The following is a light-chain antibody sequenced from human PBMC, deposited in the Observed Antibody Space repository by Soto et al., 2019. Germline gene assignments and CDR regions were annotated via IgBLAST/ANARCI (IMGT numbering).Light chain of an antibody. CDR3: AAWDDSLSGRV. J-gene: IGLJ2*01. CDR1: YSNIGGNT. CDR2: SNN. Sequence: QSVLTQPPSASGTPGQRVTISCSGSYSNIGGNTVSWYQQLPGTAPKLLIYSNNQRPSGVPDRFSGSKSGTSASLAISGLQSEDEADYYCAAWDDSLSGRVFGGGTKLTVL. V-gene: IGLV1-44*01.